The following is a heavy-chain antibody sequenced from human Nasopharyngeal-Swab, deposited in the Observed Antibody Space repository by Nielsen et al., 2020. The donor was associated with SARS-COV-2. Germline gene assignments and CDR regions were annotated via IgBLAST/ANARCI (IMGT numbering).Heavy chain of an antibody. CDR3: ATDRAYYDFWSGYLDY. D-gene: IGHD3-3*01. CDR1: GFTFSSYW. CDR2: ISYDGSNK. J-gene: IGHJ4*02. V-gene: IGHV3-30*03. Sequence: GGSLRLSCAASGFTFSSYWMHWVRQAPGKGLEWVAVISYDGSNKYYADSVKGRFTISRDNSKNTLYLQMNSLRAEDTAVYYCATDRAYYDFWSGYLDYWGQGTLVTVSS.